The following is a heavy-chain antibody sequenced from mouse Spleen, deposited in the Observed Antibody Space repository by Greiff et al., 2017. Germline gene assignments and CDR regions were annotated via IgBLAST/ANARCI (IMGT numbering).Heavy chain of an antibody. Sequence: EVKLVESGPGLVKPSQSLSLTCSVTGYSITSGYYWNWIRQFPGNKLEWMGYISYDGSNNYNPSLKNRISITRDTSKNQFFLKLNSVTTEDTATYYCAKGLIYYYGSSYGDWYFDVWGAGTTVTVSS. CDR1: GYSITSGYY. CDR2: ISYDGSN. V-gene: IGHV3-6*01. D-gene: IGHD1-1*01. CDR3: AKGLIYYYGSSYGDWYFDV. J-gene: IGHJ1*01.